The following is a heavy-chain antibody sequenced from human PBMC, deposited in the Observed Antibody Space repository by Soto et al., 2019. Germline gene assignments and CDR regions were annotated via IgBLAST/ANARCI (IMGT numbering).Heavy chain of an antibody. CDR1: GGSISSYD. CDR3: ARHLLWFGESPYYFDY. CDR2: IYYSGST. V-gene: IGHV4-59*08. D-gene: IGHD3-10*01. Sequence: SETLCVTCSVAGGSISSYDWSWIRQPPGKGLEWIGYIYYSGSTNYNPSLKSRVTISVDTSKNQFSLKLSSVTAADTAVYYCARHLLWFGESPYYFDYWGRGTLVTVSS. J-gene: IGHJ4*02.